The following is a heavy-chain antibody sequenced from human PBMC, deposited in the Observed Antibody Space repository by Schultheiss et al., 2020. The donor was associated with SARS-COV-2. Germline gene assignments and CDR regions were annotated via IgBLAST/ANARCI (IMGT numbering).Heavy chain of an antibody. CDR1: GFTFSSYA. J-gene: IGHJ6*02. Sequence: GESLKISCAASGFTFSSYAMSWVRQAPGKGLVWVSRINSDGSSTSYADSVKGRFTISRDNAKNTLYLQMNSLRAEDTAVYYCARDGVFTIFGVVTATSSYGMDVWGQGTTVTVSS. D-gene: IGHD3-3*01. CDR3: ARDGVFTIFGVVTATSSYGMDV. V-gene: IGHV3-74*01. CDR2: INSDGSST.